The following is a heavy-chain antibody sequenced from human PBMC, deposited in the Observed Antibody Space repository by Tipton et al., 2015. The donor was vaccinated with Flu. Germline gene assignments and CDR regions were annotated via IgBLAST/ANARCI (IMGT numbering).Heavy chain of an antibody. V-gene: IGHV1-69*01. D-gene: IGHD1-26*01. Sequence: QLVQSGAEVKKPGSSMKVSCKASGGTFSSYAISWVRQAPGQGLEWMGGIIPIFPTSNYAQKFQGRVTITADASTHTAYMELRSLKSDDTAMYYCARDRGSYNIHLEYHYYYGMDVWGQGTTVTVSS. CDR3: ARDRGSYNIHLEYHYYYGMDV. J-gene: IGHJ6*02. CDR2: IIPIFPTS. CDR1: GGTFSSYA.